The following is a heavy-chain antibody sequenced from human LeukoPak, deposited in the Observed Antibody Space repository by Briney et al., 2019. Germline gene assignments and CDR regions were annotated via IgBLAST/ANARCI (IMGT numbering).Heavy chain of an antibody. CDR3: AGAELRFLEWFIPPYYMDV. CDR1: GGTFSSYA. D-gene: IGHD3-3*01. CDR2: IIPIFGTA. Sequence: SVKVSCKASGGTFSSYAISWVRQAPGQGLEWMGGIIPIFGTANYAQKFQGRVTITADESTSTAYMELSSLRSEDTAVYYCAGAELRFLEWFIPPYYMDVWGKGTTVTVSS. V-gene: IGHV1-69*01. J-gene: IGHJ6*03.